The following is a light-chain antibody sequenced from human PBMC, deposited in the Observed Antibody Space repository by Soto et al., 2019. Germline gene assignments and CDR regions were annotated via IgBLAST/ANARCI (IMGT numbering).Light chain of an antibody. Sequence: QSVLTQPASVSGSPGQSIAISCTGTSSDVGAYDYVSWYQQHPDKAPKLIIYEVSHRPAGVSNRFSASNYVNTATLTISGLQTEDEADYYCASHTASNTRVFGTVTKVTVL. V-gene: IGLV2-14*03. CDR2: EVS. J-gene: IGLJ1*01. CDR1: SSDVGAYDY. CDR3: ASHTASNTRV.